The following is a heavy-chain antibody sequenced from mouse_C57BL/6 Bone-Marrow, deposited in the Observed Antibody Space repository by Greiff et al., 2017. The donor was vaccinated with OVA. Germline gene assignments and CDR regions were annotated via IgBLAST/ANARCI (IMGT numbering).Heavy chain of an antibody. CDR2: ISSGGDYI. CDR3: KIGLYSIDY. CDR1: GFTFSSYA. J-gene: IGHJ4*01. Sequence: EVKLVESGEGLVKPGGSLKLSCAASGFTFSSYAMSWVRQTPEKRLEWVAYISSGGDYIYYADTVTGRFNISRDNARNTLYLQMSSLESEETARYYGKIGLYSIDYWGQGTSVTVSS. V-gene: IGHV5-9-1*02. D-gene: IGHD3-3*01.